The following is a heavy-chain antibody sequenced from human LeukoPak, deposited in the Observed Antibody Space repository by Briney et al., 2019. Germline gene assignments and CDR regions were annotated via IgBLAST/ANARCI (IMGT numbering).Heavy chain of an antibody. J-gene: IGHJ4*02. Sequence: SETLSLTCTVSGXSISGYYWSWIRQPAGKGLEWIGRIYTSGSTNYNPSLKSRVTVSLDTSKNQFSLKLSSVTAADTAVYYCARYRGVGFYYFDYWGQGTLVTVSS. CDR3: ARYRGVGFYYFDY. CDR1: GXSISGYY. D-gene: IGHD3-10*01. CDR2: IYTSGST. V-gene: IGHV4-4*07.